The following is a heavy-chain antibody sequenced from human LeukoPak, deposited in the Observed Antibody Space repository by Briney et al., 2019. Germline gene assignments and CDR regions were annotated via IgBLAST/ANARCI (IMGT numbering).Heavy chain of an antibody. D-gene: IGHD2/OR15-2a*01. V-gene: IGHV3-48*04. CDR2: ISGSSSSI. CDR3: ARDDTTFVAHPYYMDV. CDR1: GFTFSGHN. Sequence: PGGSLRLSCAASGFTFSGHNLNWVRQGPGKGLEWLSYISGSSSSIFYADSVKGRFTISRDNAKNSLYLQMSSLRAEDTAVYYCARDDTTFVAHPYYMDVWGKGTTVTVSS. J-gene: IGHJ6*03.